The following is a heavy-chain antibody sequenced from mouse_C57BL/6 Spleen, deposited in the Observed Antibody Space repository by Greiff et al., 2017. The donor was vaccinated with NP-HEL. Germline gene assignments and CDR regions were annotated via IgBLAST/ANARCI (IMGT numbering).Heavy chain of an antibody. CDR1: GYTFTDYE. Sequence: QVQLQQSGAELVRPGASVTLSCKASGYTFTDYEMHWVKQTPVHGLEWIGAIDPETGGTAYNQKFKGKAILTADKSSSTAYMELRSLTSEDSAVYYCTRSRYGYYFDYWGQGTTLTVSS. CDR3: TRSRYGYYFDY. V-gene: IGHV1-15*01. CDR2: IDPETGGT. D-gene: IGHD2-2*01. J-gene: IGHJ2*01.